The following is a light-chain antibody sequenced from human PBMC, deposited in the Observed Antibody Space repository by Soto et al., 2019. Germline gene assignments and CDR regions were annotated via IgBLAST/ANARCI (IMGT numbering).Light chain of an antibody. CDR3: QKYFEWPPMT. CDR2: GAS. J-gene: IGKJ1*01. Sequence: EVVMTQSPATLSVSPGERATLSCRASETVATNLAWYQQKPGKAPRLLISGASTRAAGISDRFRGSGSGTEFTLTISSLRSEDSAIYYCQKYFEWPPMTFGQGTKVEI. CDR1: ETVATN. V-gene: IGKV3-15*01.